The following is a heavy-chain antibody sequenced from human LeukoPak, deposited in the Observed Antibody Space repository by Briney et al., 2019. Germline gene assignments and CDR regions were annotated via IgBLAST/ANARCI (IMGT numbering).Heavy chain of an antibody. CDR3: ARGTWLYSYGKIQLWSSIDY. V-gene: IGHV1-8*01. Sequence: ASVKVSCKASGYTFTSYDINWVRQAPGQGLEWMGWMNPNSGNTGYAQKFQGRVTMTTNTSTSTAYMELSSLRSEDTAVYYCARGTWLYSYGKIQLWSSIDYWGQGTLVTVSS. CDR1: GYTFTSYD. D-gene: IGHD5-18*01. J-gene: IGHJ4*02. CDR2: MNPNSGNT.